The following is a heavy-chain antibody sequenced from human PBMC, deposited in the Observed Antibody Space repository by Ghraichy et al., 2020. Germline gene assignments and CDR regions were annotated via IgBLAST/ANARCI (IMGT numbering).Heavy chain of an antibody. Sequence: SETLSLTCTVSGGSISSSSYYWGWIRQPPGKGLEWIGSIYYSGSTYYNPSLKSRVTISVDTSKNQFSLKLSSVTAADTAVYYCAGHVGTGWLQSTYYFDYWGQGTLVTVSS. V-gene: IGHV4-39*01. CDR3: AGHVGTGWLQSTYYFDY. D-gene: IGHD5-24*01. J-gene: IGHJ4*02. CDR1: GGSISSSSYY. CDR2: IYYSGST.